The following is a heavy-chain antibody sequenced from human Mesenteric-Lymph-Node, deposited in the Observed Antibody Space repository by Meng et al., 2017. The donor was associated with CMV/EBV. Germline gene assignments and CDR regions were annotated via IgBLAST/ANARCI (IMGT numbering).Heavy chain of an antibody. CDR1: GASVSSKDVT. J-gene: IGHJ3*02. CDR3: VTHSKFNLVSSFDI. CDR2: TYYRSKWYN. D-gene: IGHD4-11*01. V-gene: IGHV6-1*01. Sequence: SCAISGASVSSKDVTWDWIRQSPSGGLEWLGRTYYRSKWYNDYAQSVKGRISVTPDTSKNQFSLELKSVSPADAAVYYCVTHSKFNLVSSFDIWGQGTTVTVSS.